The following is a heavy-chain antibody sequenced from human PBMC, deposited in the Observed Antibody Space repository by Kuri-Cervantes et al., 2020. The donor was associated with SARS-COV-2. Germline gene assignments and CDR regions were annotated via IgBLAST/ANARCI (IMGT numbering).Heavy chain of an antibody. V-gene: IGHV4-39*07. J-gene: IGHJ4*02. D-gene: IGHD3-10*01. CDR3: ARIALGELSTFEY. Sequence: GSLRLSCTVSGGSISSSSYYWGWIRQPPGKGLEWIGSIYYSGSTYYNPSLTSRVTISVDTSKNQFSLKLSSVTAADTAVYYCARIALGELSTFEYWGQGALVTVSS. CDR2: IYYSGST. CDR1: GGSISSSSYY.